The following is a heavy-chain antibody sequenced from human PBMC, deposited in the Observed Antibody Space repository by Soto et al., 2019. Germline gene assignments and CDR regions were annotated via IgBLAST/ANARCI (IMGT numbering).Heavy chain of an antibody. CDR3: AKGADSSGYYNFDY. V-gene: IGHV3-30*18. D-gene: IGHD3-22*01. Sequence: QVQLVESGGGVVQPGRSVRLSCAASGFTFSIYGLHWVRQAPGKGLESVAVISYDGSKKYHADSVKGRFTISRDNSKNTLYPQMNSLRAEDTAVYYCAKGADSSGYYNFDYWGQGTLVTVS. J-gene: IGHJ4*02. CDR2: ISYDGSKK. CDR1: GFTFSIYG.